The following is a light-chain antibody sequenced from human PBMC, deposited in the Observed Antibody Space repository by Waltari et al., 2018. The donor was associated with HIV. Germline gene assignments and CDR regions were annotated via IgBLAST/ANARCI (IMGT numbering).Light chain of an antibody. Sequence: QSVLTQPPSVSGAPGQTVTISCPGSNSNIGAGHDEHWYQQLPGTYPKLLIEVNNNRPSWVPDRFSGSKSGTSASLTITGLQAEDEADYYCQSYDSTLSGVFGGGTKLTVL. CDR1: NSNIGAGHD. CDR2: VNN. CDR3: QSYDSTLSGV. V-gene: IGLV1-40*01. J-gene: IGLJ3*02.